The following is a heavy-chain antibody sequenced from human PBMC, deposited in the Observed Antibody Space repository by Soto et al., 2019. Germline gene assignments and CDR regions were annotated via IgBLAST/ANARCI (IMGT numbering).Heavy chain of an antibody. D-gene: IGHD4-17*01. V-gene: IGHV3-23*01. J-gene: IGHJ4*02. CDR3: AKSLTGDYRSSFGS. Sequence: GGSLRLSCAASGFSFSSYAMTWIRQSPGRGLEWVSGISGSGAGRYYADSVKGRFTISRDNSKNTLYLQMTGLRADDTAVYYCAKSLTGDYRSSFGSWGQGTLVTVSS. CDR1: GFSFSSYA. CDR2: ISGSGAGR.